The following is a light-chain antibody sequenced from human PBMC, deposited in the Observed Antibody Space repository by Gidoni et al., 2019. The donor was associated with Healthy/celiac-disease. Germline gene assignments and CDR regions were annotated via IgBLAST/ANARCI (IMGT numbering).Light chain of an antibody. CDR3: QQYNNWPPMYT. Sequence: EIVMTQSPATLSVSPGERATLSCRASQSVSSNLAWYQQKPGQAPRLLIYGASTRATGIPARFSGSGSRTEFTLTISSLQSEDFAVYYCQQYNNWPPMYTFGQXTKLEIK. CDR1: QSVSSN. V-gene: IGKV3-15*01. CDR2: GAS. J-gene: IGKJ2*01.